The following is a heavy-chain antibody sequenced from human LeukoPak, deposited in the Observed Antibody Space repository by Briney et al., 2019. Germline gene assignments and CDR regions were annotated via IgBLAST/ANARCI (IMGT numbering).Heavy chain of an antibody. Sequence: GRSLRLSCAASGFTFSSYAMHWVRQAPGKGLEWVSAISDTGHSKRYADSVQGRFTISRDNSRKTVYLEMNSLRVEDTAVYYCAKQVVGTGSPSDHWGQGTLVIVSS. CDR2: ISDTGHSK. D-gene: IGHD6-19*01. CDR1: GFTFSSYA. CDR3: AKQVVGTGSPSDH. J-gene: IGHJ4*02. V-gene: IGHV3-23*01.